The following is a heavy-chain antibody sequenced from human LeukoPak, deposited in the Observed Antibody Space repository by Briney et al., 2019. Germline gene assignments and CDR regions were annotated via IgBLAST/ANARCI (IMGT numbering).Heavy chain of an antibody. J-gene: IGHJ6*02. CDR3: ARATPASSGWSYYYYGMDV. CDR2: INPGGGST. CDR1: GYTFTRYY. D-gene: IGHD6-19*01. Sequence: ASVKVSCKASGYTFTRYYMHWVRQAPGQGLEWMGIINPGGGSTSYAQKFQGRVTMTRDTSTSTVYMELSSLRSEDTAVYYCARATPASSGWSYYYYGMDVWGQGTTVTVSS. V-gene: IGHV1-46*01.